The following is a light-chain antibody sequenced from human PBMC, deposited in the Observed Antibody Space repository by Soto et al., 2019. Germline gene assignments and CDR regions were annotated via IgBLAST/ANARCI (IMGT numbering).Light chain of an antibody. V-gene: IGKV1-5*01. CDR3: QQYNSYPWT. Sequence: DIQLTQSASFLSASLGDRVTITWGASQNISRWLAWYQQKPGKAPKLLSYDASSLESGVPSRFSGSIYGTEFTLTISSLQTDDFATYDCQQYNSYPWTFGQGTKVDIK. J-gene: IGKJ1*01. CDR1: QNISRW. CDR2: DAS.